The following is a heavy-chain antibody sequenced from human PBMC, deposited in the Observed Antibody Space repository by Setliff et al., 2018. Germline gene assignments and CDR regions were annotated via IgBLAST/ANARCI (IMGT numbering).Heavy chain of an antibody. CDR1: GASFSGSY. D-gene: IGHD3-22*01. Sequence: SETLSLTCAVYGASFSGSYCSWIRQSPGKGLEWIGEINHTGSPNWIGEINHSGSPNYNPSLKSRVTMSVDTSKNQFSLKLTSVTAADTAVYYCRVWVTMIEVDPWGQGTLVTVSS. CDR3: RVWVTMIEVDP. CDR2: INHSGSP. J-gene: IGHJ5*02. V-gene: IGHV4-34*01.